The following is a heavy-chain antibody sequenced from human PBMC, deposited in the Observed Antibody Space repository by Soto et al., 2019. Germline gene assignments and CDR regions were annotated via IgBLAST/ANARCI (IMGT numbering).Heavy chain of an antibody. J-gene: IGHJ4*02. Sequence: QVQLQQWGAGLLKPSETLSLTCAVYGGSFSGYYWSWIRQPPGKGLEWIGEINHSGSTNYNPPLTSRVTISVDTSKNHFSLKLRSVAAADRAVYYCARGDLLCDYWGQGNLVTVSS. CDR1: GGSFSGYY. CDR3: ARGDLLCDY. D-gene: IGHD2-15*01. CDR2: INHSGST. V-gene: IGHV4-34*01.